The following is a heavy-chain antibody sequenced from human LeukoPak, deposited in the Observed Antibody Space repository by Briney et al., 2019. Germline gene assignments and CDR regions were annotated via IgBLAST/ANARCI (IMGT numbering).Heavy chain of an antibody. CDR1: EYRFTTYG. CDR2: IYPGDSVT. J-gene: IGHJ4*02. D-gene: IGHD1-26*01. CDR3: ARQGGRYSGDLDS. Sequence: GESLKISCQGSEYRFTTYGIAWVCQMPGKGLEWMGIIYPGDSVTKYSPSFQGQVTISADKSISTAYLQWSSLKASDTAMYYCARQGGRYSGDLDSWGQGTLVTVSS. V-gene: IGHV5-51*01.